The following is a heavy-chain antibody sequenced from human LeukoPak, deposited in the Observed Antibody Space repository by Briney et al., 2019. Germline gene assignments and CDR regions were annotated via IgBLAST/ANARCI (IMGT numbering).Heavy chain of an antibody. V-gene: IGHV4-39*01. D-gene: IGHD5-12*01. J-gene: IGHJ5*02. Sequence: SEALSLTCTVSGRSITTSNYYCAWIRQPPGEGLEWIGTISYSGSTYYNPSLKSRVTISVDTSKSQLSLNLNSVAAADMAVYYCARHSVVDMTNFHGYPRHCDPWGHGTLGTVSS. CDR2: ISYSGST. CDR3: ARHSVVDMTNFHGYPRHCDP. CDR1: GRSITTSNYY.